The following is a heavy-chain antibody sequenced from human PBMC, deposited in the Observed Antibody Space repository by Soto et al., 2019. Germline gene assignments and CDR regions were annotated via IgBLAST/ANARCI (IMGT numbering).Heavy chain of an antibody. J-gene: IGHJ3*02. V-gene: IGHV3-21*01. CDR1: GFTFSSYS. CDR3: ARPSSGLSLTAFDI. Sequence: EVQLVESGGGLVKPGGSLRLSCAASGFTFSSYSMNWVRQAPGKGLEWVSSISSSSSYIYYADSVKGRFTISRDNAKNSLCLQMNSLRAEDTAVYYCARPSSGLSLTAFDIWGQGTMVTVSS. D-gene: IGHD6-19*01. CDR2: ISSSSSYI.